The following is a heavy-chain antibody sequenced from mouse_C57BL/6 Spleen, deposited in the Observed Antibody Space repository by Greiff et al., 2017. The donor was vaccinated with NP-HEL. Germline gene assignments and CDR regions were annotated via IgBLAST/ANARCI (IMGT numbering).Heavy chain of an antibody. Sequence: EVQLVESEGGLVQPGSSMKLSCTASGFTFSDYYMAWVRQVPEKGLEWVANINYDGSSTYYLDSLKSRFIISRDNAKNILYLQMSSLKSEDTATYYCARAHWGYFDVWGTGTTVTVSS. D-gene: IGHD4-1*01. V-gene: IGHV5-16*01. J-gene: IGHJ1*03. CDR3: ARAHWGYFDV. CDR2: INYDGSST. CDR1: GFTFSDYY.